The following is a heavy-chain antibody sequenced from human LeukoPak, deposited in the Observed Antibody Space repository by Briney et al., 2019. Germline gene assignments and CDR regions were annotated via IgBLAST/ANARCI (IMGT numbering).Heavy chain of an antibody. Sequence: GGSLRLSCAGAGFSFSTHTINWVRQAPGKGLEWVSSISSSSAYIYYADSVKGRFTISRDNSKNTLYLQMNSLRAEDTAVYYCASSDSSGYRVDYWGQGTLVTVSS. CDR1: GFSFSTHT. D-gene: IGHD3-22*01. CDR3: ASSDSSGYRVDY. J-gene: IGHJ4*02. V-gene: IGHV3-21*04. CDR2: ISSSSAYI.